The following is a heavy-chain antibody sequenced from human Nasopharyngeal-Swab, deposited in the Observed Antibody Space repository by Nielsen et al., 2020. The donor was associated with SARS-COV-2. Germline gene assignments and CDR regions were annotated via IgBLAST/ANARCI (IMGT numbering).Heavy chain of an antibody. Sequence: GESLKISCAASGFTFSSYGMHWVRQAQGKGLEWVAFIRYDGSNKYYADSVKGRFTISRDNSKNTLYLQMNSLRAEDTAVYYCAKDGDRDGYGDFCLDYWGQGTLVTVSS. D-gene: IGHD4-17*01. CDR3: AKDGDRDGYGDFCLDY. CDR1: GFTFSSYG. J-gene: IGHJ4*02. V-gene: IGHV3-30*02. CDR2: IRYDGSNK.